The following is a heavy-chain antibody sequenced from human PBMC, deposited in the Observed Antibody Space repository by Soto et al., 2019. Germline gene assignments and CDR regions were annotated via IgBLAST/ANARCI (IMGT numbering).Heavy chain of an antibody. J-gene: IGHJ4*02. CDR1: GFTFTSSA. D-gene: IGHD5-12*01. CDR2: IVVGSGNT. CDR3: AAVSGYSGYDYLDY. Sequence: GASVKVSCKASGFTFTSSAVQWVRQARGQRLEWIGRIVVGSGNTNYAQKFQERVTITRGMSTSTAYMELSSLRSEDTAVYYCAAVSGYSGYDYLDYWGQGTLVTVSS. V-gene: IGHV1-58*01.